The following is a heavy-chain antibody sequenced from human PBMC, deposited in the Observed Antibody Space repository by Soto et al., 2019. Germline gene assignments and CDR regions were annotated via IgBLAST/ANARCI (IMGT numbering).Heavy chain of an antibody. J-gene: IGHJ6*02. CDR3: SRDSTVTTALLDV. Sequence: SETLSLTCTVSGGSISTGGNYWSWIRQHPGKGLEWIGYIYYSGSTYYNPSLKSRVTISVDTSKNQFSLKLTSVTAADTAVSYCSRDSTVTTALLDVWGHGTTVTVSS. CDR2: IYYSGST. CDR1: GGSISTGGNY. D-gene: IGHD4-17*01. V-gene: IGHV4-31*03.